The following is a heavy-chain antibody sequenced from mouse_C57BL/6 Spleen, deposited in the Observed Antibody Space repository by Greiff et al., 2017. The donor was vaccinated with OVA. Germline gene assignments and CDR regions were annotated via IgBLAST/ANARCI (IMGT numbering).Heavy chain of an antibody. D-gene: IGHD2-10*02. CDR2: IDPANGNT. V-gene: IGHV14-3*01. CDR1: GFNIKNTY. CDR3: ARGYAFPHYYAMDY. J-gene: IGHJ4*01. Sequence: VQLKESVAELVRPGASVKLSCTASGFNIKNTYMHWVKQRPEQGLEWIGRIDPANGNTKYATKFQGKATITADTSSNTAYLQLSSLTSEDTAIYYCARGYAFPHYYAMDYWGQGTSVTVSS.